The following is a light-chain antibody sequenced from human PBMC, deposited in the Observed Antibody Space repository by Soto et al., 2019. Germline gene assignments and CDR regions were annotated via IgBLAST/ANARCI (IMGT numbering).Light chain of an antibody. CDR2: WAS. J-gene: IGKJ1*01. V-gene: IGKV4-1*01. CDR1: QSVLYSSNNKNY. Sequence: DVVMTKSQDSLAVSLGERATINCKSSQSVLYSSNNKNYLAWYQQKPGQPPKLLIYWASTRESGVPDRFSGSGSGTDFTLTISSLQAEDVAVYYCQQYYSTPPAFGQGTKVDIK. CDR3: QQYYSTPPA.